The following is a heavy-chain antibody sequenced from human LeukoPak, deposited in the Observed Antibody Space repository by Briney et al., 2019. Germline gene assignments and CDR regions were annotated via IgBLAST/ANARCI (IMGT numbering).Heavy chain of an antibody. J-gene: IGHJ5*02. CDR2: ISGSVGST. CDR1: GFTFSSYA. V-gene: IGHV3-23*01. CDR3: APFGGSYYEGWFDP. D-gene: IGHD1-26*01. Sequence: GGSLRLSCAASGFTFSSYAMSWVRQAPGKGLEWVSAISGSVGSTYYADSVKGRFTISRDNSKNTLYLQMNSLRAEDTAVYYCAPFGGSYYEGWFDPWGQGTLVTVSS.